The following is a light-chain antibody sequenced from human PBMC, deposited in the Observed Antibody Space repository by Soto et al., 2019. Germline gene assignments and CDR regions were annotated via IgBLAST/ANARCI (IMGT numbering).Light chain of an antibody. V-gene: IGKV1-5*01. CDR1: QSISSW. J-gene: IGKJ1*01. CDR3: QHHNSYST. CDR2: HAS. Sequence: DIQSTQSRPTVLSGGLDIVTITCRASQSISSWFAWYQQQPGTAPKLLIYHASSLESGVPSRFSGSGSGTEFTLTISSLQTDDFATYYCQHHNSYSTFGQGTKVDIK.